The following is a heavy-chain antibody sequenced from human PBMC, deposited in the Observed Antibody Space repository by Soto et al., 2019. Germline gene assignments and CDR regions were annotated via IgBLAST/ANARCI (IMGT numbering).Heavy chain of an antibody. CDR3: ARGPYKNWFAP. J-gene: IGHJ5*02. Sequence: ASVKVSCKTSGSTFTAYYIHWVRQAPGQGLEWMGWINPDTGDTRSVRKFQGRVTMTRDASITTVYMVLSRLTTDDTAVYYCARGPYKNWFAPWGQGTRVTVSS. V-gene: IGHV1-2*02. CDR1: GSTFTAYY. D-gene: IGHD1-1*01. CDR2: INPDTGDT.